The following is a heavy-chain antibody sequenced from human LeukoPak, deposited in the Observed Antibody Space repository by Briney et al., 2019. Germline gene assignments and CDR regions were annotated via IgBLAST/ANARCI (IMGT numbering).Heavy chain of an antibody. CDR2: MYYSGST. D-gene: IGHD3-10*01. CDR1: GGSISRSSYY. Sequence: PSETLSLTCTVSGGSISRSSYYWGWIRQPPGKGLEWIGSMYYSGSTYYNPSLKSRVVISVDTSKNQFSLKLRSVTAADTAVYYCARVGGFTILRGAGNNWFDPWGQGTLVTVSS. J-gene: IGHJ5*02. CDR3: ARVGGFTILRGAGNNWFDP. V-gene: IGHV4-39*07.